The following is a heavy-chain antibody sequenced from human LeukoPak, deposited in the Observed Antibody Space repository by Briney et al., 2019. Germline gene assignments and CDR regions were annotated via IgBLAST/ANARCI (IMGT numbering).Heavy chain of an antibody. Sequence: GGSLRLSCAASGFTFSSYWMHGVRQAPGKGLVWVSRIKSDGSSTTYADSVKGRFTISRDNAKNTLYLQMNSLRAEDTAVYYCARGGAAAGIHNCFDPWGQGTLVTVSS. J-gene: IGHJ5*02. V-gene: IGHV3-74*01. CDR3: ARGGAAAGIHNCFDP. D-gene: IGHD6-13*01. CDR2: IKSDGSST. CDR1: GFTFSSYW.